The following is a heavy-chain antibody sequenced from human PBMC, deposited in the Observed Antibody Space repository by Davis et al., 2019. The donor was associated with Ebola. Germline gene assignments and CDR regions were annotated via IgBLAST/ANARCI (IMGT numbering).Heavy chain of an antibody. CDR3: AKDPDYSNYISGMDV. D-gene: IGHD4-11*01. J-gene: IGHJ6*02. CDR2: ITGGGDST. Sequence: GESLKISCATSGFNFRSSAMSWVRQGPGKGLEWVSAITGGGDSTYHADSVKDRFTISRDNSKNTLYLQMNSLRAEDTAVYHCAKDPDYSNYISGMDVWGQGTTVTVSS. V-gene: IGHV3-23*01. CDR1: GFNFRSSA.